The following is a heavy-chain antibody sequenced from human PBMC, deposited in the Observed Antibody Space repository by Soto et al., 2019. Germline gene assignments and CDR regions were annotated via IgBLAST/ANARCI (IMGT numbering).Heavy chain of an antibody. CDR1: GFSLTSPAVG. J-gene: IGHJ4*02. CDR3: AHGSGWLSDY. D-gene: IGHD6-19*01. CDR2: IYWDDDK. Sequence: QITLKESGPTLVKPTQTHTLTCTFSGFSLTSPAVGVNWIRQPPGKALEWLALIYWDDDKQYSPSLKSRLTITKDTSKNQVVLTMTNMDPVDTATYYCAHGSGWLSDYWGQGTLVTVSS. V-gene: IGHV2-5*02.